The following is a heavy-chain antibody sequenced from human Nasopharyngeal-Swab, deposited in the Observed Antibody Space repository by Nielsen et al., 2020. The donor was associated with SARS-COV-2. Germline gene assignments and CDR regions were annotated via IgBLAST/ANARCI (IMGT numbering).Heavy chain of an antibody. CDR1: GFLFSDDG. Sequence: ETLSLTCAASGFLFSDDGMSWIRQAPGKGLEWVSVIYSGGATYYADSVKGRFTISRDNSKNTLYLQMNSLRGEDTAVYYCARGDSFWGQGTTVTVSS. J-gene: IGHJ6*02. CDR3: ARGDSF. CDR2: IYSGGAT. D-gene: IGHD2-21*01. V-gene: IGHV3-53*01.